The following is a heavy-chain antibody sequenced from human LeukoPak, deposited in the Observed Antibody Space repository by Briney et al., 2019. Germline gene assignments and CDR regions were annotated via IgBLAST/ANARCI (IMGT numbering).Heavy chain of an antibody. D-gene: IGHD4-23*01. Sequence: GGSLRLSCAASGFTFSSYSMNWVRQAPGKGLEWVSSISSSSAYIYYADSVKGRFTISRDNAKNSLYLQMNSLRAEDTAVYYCARDYGGSSPFDYWGQGTLVTVSS. CDR1: GFTFSSYS. CDR3: ARDYGGSSPFDY. J-gene: IGHJ4*02. CDR2: ISSSSAYI. V-gene: IGHV3-21*01.